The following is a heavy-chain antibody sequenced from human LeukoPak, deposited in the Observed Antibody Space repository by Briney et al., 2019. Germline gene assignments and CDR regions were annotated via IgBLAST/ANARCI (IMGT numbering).Heavy chain of an antibody. V-gene: IGHV4-59*01. CDR2: IYYSGST. Sequence: SETLSLTCTASGVSISSYYWSWIRQPPGKGLEWVGYIYYSGSTNYNPSLKSRVTISVDASDNQFSLLLSYMIAADTAAVYCARYLSGYLDYWGQGTLGTVSS. D-gene: IGHD3-9*01. J-gene: IGHJ4*02. CDR3: ARYLSGYLDY. CDR1: GVSISSYY.